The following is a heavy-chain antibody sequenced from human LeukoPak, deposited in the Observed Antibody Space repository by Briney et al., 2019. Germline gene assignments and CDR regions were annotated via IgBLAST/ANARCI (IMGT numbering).Heavy chain of an antibody. CDR3: ARRYIVVVTTAKKPFDP. J-gene: IGHJ5*02. CDR2: INHSRST. CDR1: GGSFSGYY. D-gene: IGHD2-21*02. V-gene: IGHV4-34*01. Sequence: SETLSLTCAVYGGSFSGYYWSWIRQPPGKGLEWIGEINHSRSTNYNPSLKSRVTISVDTSKNQFSLKLSSVTAADTAVYYCARRYIVVVTTAKKPFDPWGQGTLVTVSS.